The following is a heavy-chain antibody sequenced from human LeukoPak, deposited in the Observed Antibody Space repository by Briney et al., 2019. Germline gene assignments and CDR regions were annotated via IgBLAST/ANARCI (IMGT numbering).Heavy chain of an antibody. Sequence: GGSLRLSCAASGFTFSNYGMHWVRQAPGKGLEWEAIIWYDGSNKYYADSVKGRSTISRDNSKNTLYLQMNSLRAEDTAVYFCARAHDYWGQGTLGTVSS. V-gene: IGHV3-33*01. CDR1: GFTFSNYG. J-gene: IGHJ4*02. CDR2: IWYDGSNK. CDR3: ARAHDY.